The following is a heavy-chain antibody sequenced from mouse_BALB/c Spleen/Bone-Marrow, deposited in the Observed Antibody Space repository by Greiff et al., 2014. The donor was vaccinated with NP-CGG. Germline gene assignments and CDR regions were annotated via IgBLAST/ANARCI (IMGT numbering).Heavy chain of an antibody. V-gene: IGHV1-9*01. CDR3: ARHGSSGFDY. CDR1: GYTFSTYW. D-gene: IGHD1-1*01. CDR2: ILPGNGNT. J-gene: IGHJ2*01. Sequence: VQLQQSGAELMKPGASVKISCKATGYTFSTYWIEWVKQRPGHGLEWIGEILPGNGNTDYNEKFKGKATFTADTSSNTAYMQLSSLTSEDSAVFYCARHGSSGFDYWGQGTALTVPS.